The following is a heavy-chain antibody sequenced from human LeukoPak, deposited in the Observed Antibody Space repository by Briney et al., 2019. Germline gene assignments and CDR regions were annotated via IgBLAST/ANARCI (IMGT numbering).Heavy chain of an antibody. CDR3: AKPDYYSNYDHDY. CDR1: GFTFSSYA. Sequence: GGSLRLSCAASGFTFSSYAMSWVRQAPGKGLEWVSAISGSGGSTYYADSVKGRFTISRDNSKNTLYPQMNSLRAEDTAVHYCAKPDYYSNYDHDYWGQGTLVTVSS. CDR2: ISGSGGST. V-gene: IGHV3-23*01. J-gene: IGHJ4*02. D-gene: IGHD4-11*01.